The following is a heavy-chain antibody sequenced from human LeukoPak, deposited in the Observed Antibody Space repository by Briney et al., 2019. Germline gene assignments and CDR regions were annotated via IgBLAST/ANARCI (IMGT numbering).Heavy chain of an antibody. V-gene: IGHV4-34*01. CDR2: INHSGST. CDR3: ARSPVDTAMRDAFDI. D-gene: IGHD5-18*01. CDR1: GGSFSGYY. J-gene: IGHJ3*02. Sequence: SSETLSLTCAVYGGSFSGYYWSWIRQPPGKGLEWIGEINHSGSTNYNPSLKSRVIISVDTSKNQFSLKLSSVTAADTAVYYCARSPVDTAMRDAFDIWGQGTMVTVSS.